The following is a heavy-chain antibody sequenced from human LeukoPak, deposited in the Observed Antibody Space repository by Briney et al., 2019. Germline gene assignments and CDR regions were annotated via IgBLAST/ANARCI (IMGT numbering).Heavy chain of an antibody. CDR2: INHSGST. Sequence: SETLSLTXAVYGGSFCGYYWSWIRQPPGKGLEWIGEINHSGSTNYNPSLKSRVTISVDTSKNQFSLKLSSVTAADTAVYYCARACYDFWSGYFDYWGQGTLVTVSS. CDR3: ARACYDFWSGYFDY. V-gene: IGHV4-34*01. J-gene: IGHJ4*02. D-gene: IGHD3-3*01. CDR1: GGSFCGYY.